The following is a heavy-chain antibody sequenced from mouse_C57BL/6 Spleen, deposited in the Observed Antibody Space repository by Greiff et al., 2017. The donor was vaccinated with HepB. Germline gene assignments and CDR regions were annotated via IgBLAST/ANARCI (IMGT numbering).Heavy chain of an antibody. CDR2: ISYDGSN. J-gene: IGHJ3*01. Sequence: EVKVEESGPGLVKPSQSLSLTCSVTGYSITSGYYWNWIRQFPGNKLEWMGYISYDGSNNYNPSLKNRISITRDTSKNQFFLKLNSVTTEDTATYYCARDCASPFAYWGQGTLVTVSA. D-gene: IGHD6-1*01. V-gene: IGHV3-6*01. CDR1: GYSITSGYY. CDR3: ARDCASPFAY.